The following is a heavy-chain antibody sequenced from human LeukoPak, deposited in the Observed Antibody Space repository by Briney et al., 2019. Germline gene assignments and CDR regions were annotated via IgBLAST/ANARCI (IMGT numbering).Heavy chain of an antibody. D-gene: IGHD3-16*01. CDR2: INSDGFSI. V-gene: IGHV3-74*01. Sequence: GGSLRLSCAASGFSFSAYWMHWVRQAPGKGLVWVSRINSDGFSIAYADSVKGRFTISRDNAKNTLYLHMNSLRAEDTAVYYCARSYGGSALDNWGQGTMVTVSS. J-gene: IGHJ3*02. CDR3: ARSYGGSALDN. CDR1: GFSFSAYW.